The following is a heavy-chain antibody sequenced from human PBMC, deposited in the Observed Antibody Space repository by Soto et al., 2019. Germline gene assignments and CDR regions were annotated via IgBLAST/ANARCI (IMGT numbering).Heavy chain of an antibody. D-gene: IGHD5-18*01. Sequence: PSETLSLTCTVSGGSISSYYWSWIRQPPGKGLEWIGYIYYSGSTSSHPSLKSRVTISVDTSKNQFSLKLSSVTPADTAVYYCARDGGYNYGDNWFDPWGQGTLVTVSS. CDR3: ARDGGYNYGDNWFDP. CDR2: IYYSGST. J-gene: IGHJ5*02. V-gene: IGHV4-59*01. CDR1: GGSISSYY.